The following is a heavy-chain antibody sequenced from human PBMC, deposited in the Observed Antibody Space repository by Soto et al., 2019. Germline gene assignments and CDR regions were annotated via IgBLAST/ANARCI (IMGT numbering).Heavy chain of an antibody. Sequence: SETLSLTCTVSGGSISSVGYYWSWIRQHPGKGLEWIGYIYYSGSTYYNPSLKSRVTISVDTSKNQFSLKLSSVTAADTAVYYCARDSFYYDSSGYHTFDYWGQGTLVTVSS. CDR2: IYYSGST. CDR3: ARDSFYYDSSGYHTFDY. CDR1: GGSISSVGYY. J-gene: IGHJ4*02. D-gene: IGHD3-22*01. V-gene: IGHV4-31*03.